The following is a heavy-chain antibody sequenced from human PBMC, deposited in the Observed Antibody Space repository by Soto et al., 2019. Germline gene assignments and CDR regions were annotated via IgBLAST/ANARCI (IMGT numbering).Heavy chain of an antibody. CDR2: ISAYNGNT. D-gene: IGHD2-15*01. CDR3: ARERAHCSGGSCYVNYYYGMDV. V-gene: IGHV1-18*01. J-gene: IGHJ6*02. Sequence: QVQLVQSGAEVKKPGASVKVSCKASGYTFTSYGISWVRQAPGQGLEWMGWISAYNGNTNYAQKLQGRVTMTTDTSTSTAYMELRSLRSDDTAVYYCARERAHCSGGSCYVNYYYGMDVWGQGTTVTVSS. CDR1: GYTFTSYG.